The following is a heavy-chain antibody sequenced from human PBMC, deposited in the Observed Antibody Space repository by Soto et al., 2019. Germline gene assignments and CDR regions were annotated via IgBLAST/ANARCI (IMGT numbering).Heavy chain of an antibody. Sequence: QVQLQESGPGLVKPSQTLSLTCTVSGGSISSGGYYWSWIRQHPGKGLEWIGYIYYSGSTYYNPSLKSRVTISVDTSKNQFSLKLSSVTAADTAVYYCARDGITMVRGVITPWYFDLWGRGTLVTVSS. V-gene: IGHV4-31*03. CDR3: ARDGITMVRGVITPWYFDL. J-gene: IGHJ2*01. CDR1: GGSISSGGYY. D-gene: IGHD3-10*01. CDR2: IYYSGST.